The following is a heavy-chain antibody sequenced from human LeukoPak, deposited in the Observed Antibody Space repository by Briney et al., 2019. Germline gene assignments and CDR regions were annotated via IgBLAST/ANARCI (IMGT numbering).Heavy chain of an antibody. CDR1: GYTFTSYD. Sequence: ASVKVSCKASGYTFTSYDINWVRQATGQGLEWMGWINPNSGGTNYAQKFQGWVTMTRDTSISTAYMELSRLRSDDTAVYYCARDRLLRSGSYPYYGMDVWGQGTTVTVSS. CDR2: INPNSGGT. J-gene: IGHJ6*02. CDR3: ARDRLLRSGSYPYYGMDV. V-gene: IGHV1-2*04. D-gene: IGHD3-10*02.